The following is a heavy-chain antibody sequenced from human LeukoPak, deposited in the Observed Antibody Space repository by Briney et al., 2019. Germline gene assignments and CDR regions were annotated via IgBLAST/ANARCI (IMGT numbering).Heavy chain of an antibody. CDR2: MNPNSGNT. J-gene: IGHJ4*02. CDR3: ARVDRYCSGGSCED. V-gene: IGHV1-8*01. CDR1: GYTFTSYD. D-gene: IGHD2-15*01. Sequence: ASGKVSCKASGYTFTSYDINWVRQATGQGLEWMGWMNPNSGNTGYAQKFPGRVTMTRNTSISTAYMELSSLRSEDTAVYYCARVDRYCSGGSCEDWGQGTLVTVSS.